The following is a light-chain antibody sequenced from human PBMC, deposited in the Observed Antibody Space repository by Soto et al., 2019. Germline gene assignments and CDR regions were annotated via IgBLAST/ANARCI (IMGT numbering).Light chain of an antibody. CDR2: DAS. V-gene: IGKV3-20*01. Sequence: EIVLTQSPGTLSLSPGERATLSCRASQSVSSSYLAWYQQKPGQAPRLLIYDASRATGIPDRFSGSGSGTDFPLTITMLEPEDFAVYYCQHYGTSALFGPGTKVDI. CDR3: QHYGTSAL. J-gene: IGKJ3*01. CDR1: QSVSSSY.